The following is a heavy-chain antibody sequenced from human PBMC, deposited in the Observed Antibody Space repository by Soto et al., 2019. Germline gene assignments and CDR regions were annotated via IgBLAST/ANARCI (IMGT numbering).Heavy chain of an antibody. Sequence: SETLSLTCTVSGGSISSSSHYWGWIRQPPGKGLECVGNIYYDGNTYYNPSLKSRVTISLDTSKNQFSLRLNSVTAADTAVYYCARSSITPRLFMYPFDYWGQGTLVTVSS. CDR1: GGSISSSSHY. V-gene: IGHV4-39*01. J-gene: IGHJ4*02. D-gene: IGHD6-6*01. CDR3: ARSSITPRLFMYPFDY. CDR2: IYYDGNT.